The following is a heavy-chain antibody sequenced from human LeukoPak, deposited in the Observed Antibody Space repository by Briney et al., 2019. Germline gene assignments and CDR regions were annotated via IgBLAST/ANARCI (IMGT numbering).Heavy chain of an antibody. CDR2: ISYHGSNA. CDR1: GFAFSSYG. D-gene: IGHD6-19*01. V-gene: IGHV3-30*18. J-gene: IGHJ4*02. Sequence: SGGSLRLSCAASGFAFSSYGMHWVRQSPGKGLEWVAVISYHGSNAYYADSVKGRFTISRDNSKNTLYLQMNSLRAEDTAVYYCAKDLGGSGWYLPGDYWGQGTLVTASS. CDR3: AKDLGGSGWYLPGDY.